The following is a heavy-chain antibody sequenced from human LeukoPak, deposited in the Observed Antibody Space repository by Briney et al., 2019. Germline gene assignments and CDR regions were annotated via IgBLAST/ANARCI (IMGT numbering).Heavy chain of an antibody. CDR2: IYTSGST. CDR1: GYSISSGYY. J-gene: IGHJ4*02. V-gene: IGHV4-61*02. CDR3: AREGGYGSGGLDY. D-gene: IGHD3-10*01. Sequence: PSETLSLTCTVSGYSISSGYYWSWIRQPAGKGLEWIGRIYTSGSTNYNPSLKSRVTISVDTSKNQFSLKLSSVTAADTAVYYCAREGGYGSGGLDYWGQGTLVTVSS.